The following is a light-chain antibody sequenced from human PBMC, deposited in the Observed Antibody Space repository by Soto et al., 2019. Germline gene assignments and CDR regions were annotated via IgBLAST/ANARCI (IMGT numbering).Light chain of an antibody. V-gene: IGLV2-11*01. CDR2: DVT. J-gene: IGLJ1*01. CDR1: SSDVGGYKC. Sequence: QSALTQPRSVSGSPGQSVTISCTGTSSDVGGYKCVSWYQQHPGKAPKLMIYDVTQRPSGVPDRFSGSKSGNTASLTISGLQTEDEADYFCCSYAGSDTYVFGSGTKLTVL. CDR3: CSYAGSDTYV.